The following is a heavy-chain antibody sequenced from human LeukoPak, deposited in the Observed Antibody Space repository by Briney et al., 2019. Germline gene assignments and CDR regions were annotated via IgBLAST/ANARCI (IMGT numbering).Heavy chain of an antibody. V-gene: IGHV5-51*01. CDR3: ARSPSYDFWSGYLHFDY. D-gene: IGHD3-3*01. Sequence: GESLKISCKGSGYSFTSYWIGWVRQMPGKGLEWMGIIYPGDSDTGYSPSFQGQVTISADKSISTAYLQWSSLKASDTAMYYCARSPSYDFWSGYLHFDYWGQGTLVTVSS. CDR2: IYPGDSDT. J-gene: IGHJ4*02. CDR1: GYSFTSYW.